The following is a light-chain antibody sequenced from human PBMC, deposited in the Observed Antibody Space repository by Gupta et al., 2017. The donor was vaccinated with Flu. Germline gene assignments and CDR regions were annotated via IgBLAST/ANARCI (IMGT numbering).Light chain of an antibody. CDR3: RQTYSSSPWT. V-gene: IGKV1-39*01. Sequence: PSLSASVGDSVIITCRASQSISSYLHWYHQQPGRDPTLLIYAASSLQSRVPSRFSGSGSGTDFTLTISSLQPEDFAAYFCRQTYSSSPWTFGRGTKVEIK. J-gene: IGKJ1*01. CDR1: QSISSY. CDR2: AAS.